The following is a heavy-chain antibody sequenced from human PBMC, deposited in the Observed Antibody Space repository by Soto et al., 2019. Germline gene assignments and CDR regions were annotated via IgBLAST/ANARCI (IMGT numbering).Heavy chain of an antibody. V-gene: IGHV2-5*02. D-gene: IGHD3-3*01. Sequence: QITLNESGPTVVRPTETLTLTCRFSGFSLTNSGVGVGWIRQSPGKAPAWLALIYWDDDKRYSASLQSRLTITKDTSKNQVVLTVSDLDPTDTATYYCAHIVLRTVFGLVTTTAIYFDFWGQGTPVAVSS. CDR3: AHIVLRTVFGLVTTTAIYFDF. CDR2: IYWDDDK. J-gene: IGHJ4*02. CDR1: GFSLTNSGVG.